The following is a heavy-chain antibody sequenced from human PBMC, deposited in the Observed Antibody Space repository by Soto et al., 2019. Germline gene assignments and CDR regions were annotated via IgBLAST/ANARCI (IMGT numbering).Heavy chain of an antibody. D-gene: IGHD2-2*01. CDR1: GYTFTSYG. V-gene: IGHV1-18*01. J-gene: IGHJ5*02. CDR3: ARDRLMLGSSTSCYFCNWFDP. Sequence: ASVKVSCKASGYTFTSYGISWVRQAPGQGLEWMGWISAYNGNTNYAQKLQGRVTMTTDTSTSTSYMEVRSLRSEDTAVYYCARDRLMLGSSTSCYFCNWFDPWGEGTLVTFSS. CDR2: ISAYNGNT.